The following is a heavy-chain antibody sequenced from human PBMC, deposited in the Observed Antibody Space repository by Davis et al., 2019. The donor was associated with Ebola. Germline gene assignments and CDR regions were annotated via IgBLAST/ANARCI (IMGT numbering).Heavy chain of an antibody. CDR1: GFTVSSNY. CDR3: GRGGDWGWGLIDY. Sequence: PGGSLRLSCAASGFTVSSNYMSWVRQAPGKGLEWVSVIYSGGSTYYADSVKGRFTISIHNSKNTLYLQMNSRRAEDTAGYYCGRGGDWGWGLIDYWGQGTLVTVSS. J-gene: IGHJ4*02. D-gene: IGHD7-27*01. V-gene: IGHV3-53*04. CDR2: IYSGGST.